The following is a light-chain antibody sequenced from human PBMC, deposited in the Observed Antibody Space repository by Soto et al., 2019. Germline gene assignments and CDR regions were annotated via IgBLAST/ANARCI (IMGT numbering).Light chain of an antibody. J-gene: IGKJ4*01. V-gene: IGKV3-20*01. CDR3: PQSAGSPLP. Sequence: GAVSLAQDKTATAYCRASQSVGSSSLAWYQQKPGQAPRLLFFGVSNRAAGVPDRFGGSGSGTDFTLTISRLEPEDFAVYYCPQSAGSPLPFGGGT. CDR1: QSVGSSS. CDR2: GVS.